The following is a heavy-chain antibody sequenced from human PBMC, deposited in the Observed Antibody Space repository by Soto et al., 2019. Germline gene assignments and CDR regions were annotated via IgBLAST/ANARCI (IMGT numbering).Heavy chain of an antibody. Sequence: QVQLVQSGAEVKKPGASVKVSCKASGYTFTSYAMHWVRHAPGQRLEWMGWINAGNGNTKYSQKLQGRVTITRDTFASTAYMELSRLRSEDRAVYYCARVSGIAVAEVWGQGTLVTVSS. V-gene: IGHV1-3*01. J-gene: IGHJ4*02. CDR3: ARVSGIAVAEV. CDR1: GYTFTSYA. D-gene: IGHD6-19*01. CDR2: INAGNGNT.